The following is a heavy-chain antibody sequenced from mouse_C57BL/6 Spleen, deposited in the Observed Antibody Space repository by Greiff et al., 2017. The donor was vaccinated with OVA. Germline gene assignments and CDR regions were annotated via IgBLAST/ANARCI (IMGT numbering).Heavy chain of an antibody. J-gene: IGHJ1*03. CDR1: GFSLTSYA. Sequence: VKLQESGPGLVAPSQSLSITCTVSGFSLTSYAISWVRQPPGKGLEWLGVIWTGGGTNYNSALKSRLSISKDNSKSQVFLKMNSLQTDDTARYYCARIYYYGSSLWYFDVWGTGTTVTVSS. CDR2: IWTGGGT. V-gene: IGHV2-9-1*01. CDR3: ARIYYYGSSLWYFDV. D-gene: IGHD1-1*01.